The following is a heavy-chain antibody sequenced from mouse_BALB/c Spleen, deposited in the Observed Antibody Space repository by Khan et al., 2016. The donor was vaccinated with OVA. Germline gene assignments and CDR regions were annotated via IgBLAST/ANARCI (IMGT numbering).Heavy chain of an antibody. CDR3: ASFDYGVGTWFAY. V-gene: IGHV14-3*02. CDR1: DFNIKDTY. J-gene: IGHJ3*01. D-gene: IGHD2-4*01. CDR2: IDPANGNT. Sequence: VQLQQSGAELVKPGASVKLSCTASDFNIKDTYMHGVKQRPEQGLEWIGRIDPANGNTKYDPKFQGKATITVDTSSNTAYLHLTSLTSEDTDVYYCASFDYGVGTWFAYWGQGTLVTVSA.